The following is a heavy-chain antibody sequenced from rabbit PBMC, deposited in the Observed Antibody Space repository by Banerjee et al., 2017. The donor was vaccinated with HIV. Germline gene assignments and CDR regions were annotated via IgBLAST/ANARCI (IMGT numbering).Heavy chain of an antibody. CDR3: ARSQYGTSSGYYMWSGMDL. J-gene: IGHJ6*01. Sequence: QEQLEESGGDLVKPEGSLTLTCTASGFSFSSGYDMCWVRQAPGKGLEWIACTDAGSSGSTYYASWAKGRFTISKTSSTTVTLQMTSLTAADTATYFCARSQYGTSSGYYMWSGMDLWGPGTLVTVS. CDR2: TDAGSSGST. V-gene: IGHV1S45*01. CDR1: GFSFSSGYD. D-gene: IGHD1-1*01.